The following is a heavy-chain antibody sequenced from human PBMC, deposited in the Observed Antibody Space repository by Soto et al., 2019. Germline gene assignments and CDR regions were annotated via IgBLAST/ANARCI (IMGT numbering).Heavy chain of an antibody. J-gene: IGHJ4*02. V-gene: IGHV4-31*03. Sequence: PSETLSLTCTVSGGSISSGGYYWSWIRQHPGKGLEWIGYIYYSGSTYYNPSLKSRVTISVDTSKNQFSLKLSSVTAADTAVYYCARGILGVAVSDYHFDYWGQGTLVTVSS. CDR1: GGSISSGGYY. CDR3: ARGILGVAVSDYHFDY. CDR2: IYYSGST. D-gene: IGHD3-3*02.